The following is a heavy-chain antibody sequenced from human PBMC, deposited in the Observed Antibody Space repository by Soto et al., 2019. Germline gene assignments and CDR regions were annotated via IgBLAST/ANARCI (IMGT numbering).Heavy chain of an antibody. Sequence: GGSLRLSCAASGFTFSSYGMSWVRQAPGKGLEWVSAISGSGGSTHYADSVKGRFTISRDNSKNTLYLQMNSLRAEDTAVYYCAKDLRLYGEYIYYYYGMGVWGQGTTVTAP. V-gene: IGHV3-23*01. CDR2: ISGSGGST. J-gene: IGHJ6*02. CDR3: AKDLRLYGEYIYYYYGMGV. CDR1: GFTFSSYG. D-gene: IGHD3-16*01.